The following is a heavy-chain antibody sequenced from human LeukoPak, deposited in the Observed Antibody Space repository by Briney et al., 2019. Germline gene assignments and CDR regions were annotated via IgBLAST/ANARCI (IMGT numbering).Heavy chain of an antibody. CDR3: AREKTVTQFDY. V-gene: IGHV3-53*01. J-gene: IGHJ4*02. Sequence: GGSLRLSCAASGFTVSSNYMSWVRQAPGKGLEWVSVIYSGGSTYYADSVKGRLTISRDNSKNTLYLQMNSLRAEDTAVYYCAREKTVTQFDYWGQGTLVTVSS. D-gene: IGHD4-17*01. CDR2: IYSGGST. CDR1: GFTVSSNY.